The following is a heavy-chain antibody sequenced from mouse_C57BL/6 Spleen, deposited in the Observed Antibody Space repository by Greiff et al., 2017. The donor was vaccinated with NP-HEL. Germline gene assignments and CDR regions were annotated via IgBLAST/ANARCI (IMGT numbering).Heavy chain of an antibody. CDR3: ASYYYGSSPYWYFDV. V-gene: IGHV14-2*01. CDR1: GFNIKDYY. CDR2: IDPEDGET. Sequence: VQLQQSGAELVKPGASVKLSCTASGFNIKDYYMHWVKQRTEQGLEWIGRIDPEDGETKYAPKFQGKATITADTSSNTAYLQRSSLTSEDTAVYYCASYYYGSSPYWYFDVWGTGTTVTVSS. J-gene: IGHJ1*03. D-gene: IGHD1-1*01.